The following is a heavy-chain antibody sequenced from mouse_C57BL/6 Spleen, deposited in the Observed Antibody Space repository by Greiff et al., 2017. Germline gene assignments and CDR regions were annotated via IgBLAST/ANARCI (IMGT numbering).Heavy chain of an antibody. D-gene: IGHD1-1*01. Sequence: QVQLKQSGAELVMPGASVKLSCKASGYTFTSYWMHWVKQRPGQGLEWIGEIDPSDSYTNYNQKFKGKSTLTVDKSSSTAYMQLSSLTSEDSAVYYCARDSYGSSAWFAYWGQGTLVTVSA. CDR3: ARDSYGSSAWFAY. J-gene: IGHJ3*01. CDR1: GYTFTSYW. CDR2: IDPSDSYT. V-gene: IGHV1-69*01.